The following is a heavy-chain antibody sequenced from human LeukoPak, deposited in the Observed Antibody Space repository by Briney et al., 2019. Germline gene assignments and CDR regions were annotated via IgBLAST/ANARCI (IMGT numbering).Heavy chain of an antibody. V-gene: IGHV3-30-3*01. CDR3: ARIASYDSSGYFFDY. CDR1: GFTFSSYA. J-gene: IGHJ4*02. D-gene: IGHD3-22*01. CDR2: ISYDGSNK. Sequence: GGSLRLSCAASGFTFSSYAMHWVRQAPGKGLEWVAVISYDGSNKYYADSVKGRFTISRDNSKNTLYLQMNSLRAEDTAVYYCARIASYDSSGYFFDYWGQGTLVTVSS.